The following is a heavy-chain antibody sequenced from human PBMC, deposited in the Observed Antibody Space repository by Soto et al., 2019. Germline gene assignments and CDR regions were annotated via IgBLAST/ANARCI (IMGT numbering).Heavy chain of an antibody. J-gene: IGHJ5*02. V-gene: IGHV4-34*01. Sequence: PSETLSLTCAVYGGSFSGYYWSWIRQPPGKGLEWIGEINHSGSTNYNPSLKSRVTISVDTSKNQFSLKLSSVTAADTAVYYCARGSIVVVQRWFDPWGQGTLVSVPQ. CDR1: GGSFSGYY. CDR3: ARGSIVVVQRWFDP. D-gene: IGHD2-2*01. CDR2: INHSGST.